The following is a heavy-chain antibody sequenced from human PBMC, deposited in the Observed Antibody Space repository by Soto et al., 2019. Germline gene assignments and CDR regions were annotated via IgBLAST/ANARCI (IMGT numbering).Heavy chain of an antibody. CDR2: IYYSGST. V-gene: IGHV4-30-4*01. CDR3: ARDSITMVRGVIREYYYYGMDV. CDR1: GGSISSGDYY. D-gene: IGHD3-10*01. Sequence: QVQLQESGPGLVKPSQTLSLTCTVSGGSISSGDYYWSWIRQPPGKGLEWIGYIYYSGSTYYNPSLKSRVTISVDTSKTQFSLKLSSVTAADTAVYYCARDSITMVRGVIREYYYYGMDVWGQGTTVTVSS. J-gene: IGHJ6*02.